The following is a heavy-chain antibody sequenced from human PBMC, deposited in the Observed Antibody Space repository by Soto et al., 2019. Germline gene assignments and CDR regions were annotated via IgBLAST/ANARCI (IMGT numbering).Heavy chain of an antibody. CDR2: ISYDGSNK. D-gene: IGHD3-22*01. CDR1: GFTFSSYG. V-gene: IGHV3-30*18. CDR3: AKVLDLYYYDSSGVGGGSFDY. Sequence: QVQLVESGGGVVQPGRSLRLSCAASGFTFSSYGTHWVRQAPGKGLEWVAVISYDGSNKYYADSVKGRFTISRDNSKNTLYLQMNSLRAEDTAVYYCAKVLDLYYYDSSGVGGGSFDYWGQGTLVTVSS. J-gene: IGHJ4*02.